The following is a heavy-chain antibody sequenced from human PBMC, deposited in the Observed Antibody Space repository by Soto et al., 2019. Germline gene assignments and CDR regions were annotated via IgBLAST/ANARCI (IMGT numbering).Heavy chain of an antibody. CDR2: ISYIGST. Sequence: SETLSLTCTVSGGPFSRGGYYWSWIRQHPGKGLEWIGYISYIGSTNYNPSLKSRVTISVDTSKNQFSLKLSSVTAADTAVYYCAREKYFDLWGRGTLVTVSS. J-gene: IGHJ2*01. CDR1: GGPFSRGGYY. CDR3: AREKYFDL. V-gene: IGHV4-61*08.